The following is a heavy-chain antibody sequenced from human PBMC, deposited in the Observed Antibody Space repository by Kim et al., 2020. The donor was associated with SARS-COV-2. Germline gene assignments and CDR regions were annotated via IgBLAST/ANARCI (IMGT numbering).Heavy chain of an antibody. D-gene: IGHD5-18*01. J-gene: IGHJ6*02. CDR3: ARASYGPPTNYYYGMDV. Sequence: GGSLRLSCAASGFTFSSYWMHWVRQAPGKGLVWVSRINSDGSSTSYADSVKGRFTISRDNAKNTLYLQMNSLRAEDTAVYYCARASYGPPTNYYYGMDVWGQGTTVTVSS. CDR1: GFTFSSYW. V-gene: IGHV3-74*01. CDR2: INSDGSST.